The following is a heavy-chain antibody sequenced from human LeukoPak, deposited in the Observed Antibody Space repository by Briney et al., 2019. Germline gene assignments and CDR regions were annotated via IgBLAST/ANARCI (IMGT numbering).Heavy chain of an antibody. J-gene: IGHJ4*02. Sequence: GGSLRLSCAASGFTFSNAWMNWVRQAPGKGLEWVGRIKSKTDGGTTDYAAPVKGRFTISRDDSKNTLYLQMNSLKTEDTAVYYCAKDSSAYGVDYFDYWGQGTLVTVSS. CDR2: IKSKTDGGTT. D-gene: IGHD4-17*01. CDR3: AKDSSAYGVDYFDY. CDR1: GFTFSNAW. V-gene: IGHV3-15*07.